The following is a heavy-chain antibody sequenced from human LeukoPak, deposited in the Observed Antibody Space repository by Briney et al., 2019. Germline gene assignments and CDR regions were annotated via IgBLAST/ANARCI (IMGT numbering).Heavy chain of an antibody. D-gene: IGHD3-3*01. V-gene: IGHV3-30-3*01. CDR3: ARDFLGWLRYFFDY. CDR2: ISYDGSNK. CDR1: GFTFSSYA. Sequence: GGSLRLSCAASGFTFSSYAMHWVRQAPGKGLEWGAVISYDGSNKYYAGSVKGRFTISRDNSKNTLYLQMNSLRAEDTAVYYCARDFLGWLRYFFDYWGQGTLVTVSS. J-gene: IGHJ4*02.